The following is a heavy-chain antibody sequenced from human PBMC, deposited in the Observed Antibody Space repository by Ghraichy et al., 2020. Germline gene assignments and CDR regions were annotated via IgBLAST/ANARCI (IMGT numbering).Heavy chain of an antibody. V-gene: IGHV3-7*01. D-gene: IGHD6-13*01. CDR1: GFTLSNYW. CDR3: ARVVVGAAGPWWFDP. Sequence: GGSLRLSCEASGFTLSNYWMSWVRQAPGKGLEWVASIKQDGSERDYVESVNGRFIISRDNVENSLYHQMNSLGAEDSAIYYCARVVVGAAGPWWFDPWGQGILVTVSP. J-gene: IGHJ5*02. CDR2: IKQDGSER.